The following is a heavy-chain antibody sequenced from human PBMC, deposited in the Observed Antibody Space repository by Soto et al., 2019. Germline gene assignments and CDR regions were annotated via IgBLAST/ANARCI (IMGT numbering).Heavy chain of an antibody. CDR3: ARDGSYDSSGYYYYYGMDV. CDR1: GGSISSGDYY. J-gene: IGHJ6*02. V-gene: IGHV4-30-4*01. D-gene: IGHD3-22*01. CDR2: IYYSGRT. Sequence: SETLSLTCTVSGGSISSGDYYWSWIRQPPGKGLEWIGYIYYSGRTYYNPSLKSRVTISEDTSKNQFSLKLSSVTAADAAVYYCARDGSYDSSGYYYYYGMDVWGQGTTVTVSS.